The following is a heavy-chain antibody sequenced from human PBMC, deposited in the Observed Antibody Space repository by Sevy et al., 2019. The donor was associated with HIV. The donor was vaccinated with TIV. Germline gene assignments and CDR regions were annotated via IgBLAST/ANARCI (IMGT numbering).Heavy chain of an antibody. CDR2: IYYSAST. J-gene: IGHJ5*02. CDR1: DGAISSYS. D-gene: IGHD1-26*01. Sequence: SETLSLTCTVSDGAISSYSWSWIGQPPGKGLESIGYIYYSASTNYNPSLKSRVTISVDTSKNQFSLKLSSVTAADTAVYYCARARGVGATYWFDPWGQGTLVTVSS. V-gene: IGHV4-59*01. CDR3: ARARGVGATYWFDP.